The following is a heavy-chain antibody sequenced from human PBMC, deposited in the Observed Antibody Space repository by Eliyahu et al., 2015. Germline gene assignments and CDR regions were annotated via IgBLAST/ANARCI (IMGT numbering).Heavy chain of an antibody. CDR3: ARDGSTIADYYFDY. D-gene: IGHD6-13*01. Sequence: QVQLVESGGAVVQSGRSLRLXCAASGFTFXSYAMHWVRQAPGKGLEWVAVISFDGRNKYSADSVKGRFTISRDNSKNTLYLQMNSLRVEDTAIYYCARDGSTIADYYFDYWGQGTLVTVSS. CDR2: ISFDGRNK. J-gene: IGHJ4*02. CDR1: GFTFXSYA. V-gene: IGHV3-30*04.